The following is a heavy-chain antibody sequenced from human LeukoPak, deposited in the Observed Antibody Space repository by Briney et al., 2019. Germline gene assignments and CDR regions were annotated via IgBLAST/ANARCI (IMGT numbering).Heavy chain of an antibody. CDR3: ARVPGVYYDRLTGYGSGWFDP. CDR2: VYHTGTT. CDR1: GFSISSGYY. J-gene: IGHJ5*02. D-gene: IGHD3-9*01. Sequence: SETLSLTCTVSGFSISSGYYWGWVRQPPGKGLEWIGTVYHTGTTYYNPSLRSRVTISVETSKNQFSLKVNSMTAADTAVYYCARVPGVYYDRLTGYGSGWFDPWGQGTLVSVSS. V-gene: IGHV4-38-2*02.